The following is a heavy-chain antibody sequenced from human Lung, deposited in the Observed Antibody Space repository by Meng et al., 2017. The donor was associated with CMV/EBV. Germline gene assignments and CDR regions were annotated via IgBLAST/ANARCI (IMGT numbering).Heavy chain of an antibody. CDR1: GFTFDDYA. CDR2: ISWNSGSI. V-gene: IGHV3-9*01. J-gene: IGHJ6*02. Sequence: GGSLRLXCAASGFTFDDYAMHWVRQAPGKGLEWVSGISWNSGSIGYADSVKGRFTISRDNAKNSLYLQMNSLRAEDTALYYCAKGHKQYYYYYSVMDVWGQGXTVTVSS. CDR3: AKGHKQYYYYYSVMDV. D-gene: IGHD1/OR15-1a*01.